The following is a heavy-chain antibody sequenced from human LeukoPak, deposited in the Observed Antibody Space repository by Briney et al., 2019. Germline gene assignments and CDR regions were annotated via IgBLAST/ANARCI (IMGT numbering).Heavy chain of an antibody. Sequence: PGGSLRLSCAASGFTFSSYNMNWVRQAPGKGLEWVSYISSSSSTIYYADSVKGRFTISRDNAENSLYLQMNSLRAEDTAVYYCARDSPYGVSRGNFDYWGQGTLVTVSS. CDR2: ISSSSSTI. V-gene: IGHV3-48*01. J-gene: IGHJ4*02. CDR3: ARDSPYGVSRGNFDY. CDR1: GFTFSSYN. D-gene: IGHD4-17*01.